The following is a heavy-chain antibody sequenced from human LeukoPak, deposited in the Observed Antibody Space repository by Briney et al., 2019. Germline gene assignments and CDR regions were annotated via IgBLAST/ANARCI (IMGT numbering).Heavy chain of an antibody. V-gene: IGHV4-59*08. CDR3: TRHDVVAVMGHGMAV. J-gene: IGHJ6*02. D-gene: IGHD3-16*01. CDR2: ISQSGIP. CDR1: GASIGSYY. Sequence: PSETLSLTSTVSGASIGSYYWSWMRQPPGKGLEWIGFISQSGIPHYTASLKSRVTISRDTSENQVSLILSSVTAADTAVYYCTRHDVVAVMGHGMAVWGQGTTVTVSS.